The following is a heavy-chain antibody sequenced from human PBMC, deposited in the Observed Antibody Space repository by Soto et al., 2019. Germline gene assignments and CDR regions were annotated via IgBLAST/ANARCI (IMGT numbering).Heavy chain of an antibody. CDR2: ISSSSSTI. J-gene: IGHJ4*02. CDR3: EGEGYDYYDSSGYYDY. V-gene: IGHV3-48*02. D-gene: IGHD3-22*01. Sequence: EVQLVESGGGLVQPGGSLRLSCAASGFTFSSYSMNWVRQAPGKGLEWVSYISSSSSTIYYADSVKGRFTISRDNAKNSLYLQMNSLRDEDTAVYYCEGEGYDYYDSSGYYDYWGQGTLVTVSS. CDR1: GFTFSSYS.